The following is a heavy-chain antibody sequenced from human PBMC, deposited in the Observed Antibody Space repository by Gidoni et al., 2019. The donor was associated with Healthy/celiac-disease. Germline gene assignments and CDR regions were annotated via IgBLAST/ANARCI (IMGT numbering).Heavy chain of an antibody. CDR3: ARPNFRHYSGADFDY. J-gene: IGHJ4*02. Sequence: EVQLVESGGGLVQPGGSLRLSCAASGFTFSSYWMHWVRQAPGKGMVWVSRINSDGSSTSYADSVKGRFTISRDNAKNTLYLQMNSLRAEDTAVYYCARPNFRHYSGADFDYWGQGTLVTVSS. CDR1: GFTFSSYW. CDR2: INSDGSST. D-gene: IGHD2-15*01. V-gene: IGHV3-74*01.